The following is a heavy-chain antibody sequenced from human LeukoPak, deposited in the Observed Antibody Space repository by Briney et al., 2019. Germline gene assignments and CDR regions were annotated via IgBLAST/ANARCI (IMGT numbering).Heavy chain of an antibody. V-gene: IGHV4-30-4*01. CDR1: GGSISSGDYY. Sequence: TSETLSLTCTVSGGSISSGDYYWSWIRQPPGKGLERIGYIYYSGSTYYNPSLKSRVTISVDTSKNQFSLKLSSVTAADTAVYYCAREYYYDSSDKAWGQGTLVTVSS. J-gene: IGHJ4*02. CDR2: IYYSGST. CDR3: AREYYYDSSDKA. D-gene: IGHD3-22*01.